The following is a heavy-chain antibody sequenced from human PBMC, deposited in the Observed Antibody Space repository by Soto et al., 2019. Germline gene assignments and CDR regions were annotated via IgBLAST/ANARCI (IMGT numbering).Heavy chain of an antibody. CDR2: IYPGDSDT. D-gene: IGHD3-16*01. V-gene: IGHV5-51*01. J-gene: IGHJ6*02. CDR3: ARQKYLVGGYGMDV. CDR1: GYSFISNW. Sequence: ESLKISCKGSGYSFISNWIVWVRQMPGKGLEWMGIIYPGDSDTRYSPSFQGQVTISVDKSISTAYLQLSTLKASDTAIYYCARQKYLVGGYGMDVWGQGTKVTVYS.